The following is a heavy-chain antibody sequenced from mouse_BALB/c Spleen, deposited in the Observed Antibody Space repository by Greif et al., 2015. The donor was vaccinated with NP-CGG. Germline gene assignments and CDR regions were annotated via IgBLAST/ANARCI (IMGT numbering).Heavy chain of an antibody. CDR3: ARVGNHYFDY. D-gene: IGHD2-1*01. V-gene: IGHV1-80*01. J-gene: IGHJ2*01. CDR2: IYPGDGDT. Sequence: QVQLKESGAELVRPGSSVKISCKASGYAFSSYWMNWVKQRPGQGLEWIGQIYPGDGDTNYNGKFKGKATLTADKSSSTAYMQLSSLTSEDSAVYFCARVGNHYFDYWGQGTTLTVSS. CDR1: GYAFSSYW.